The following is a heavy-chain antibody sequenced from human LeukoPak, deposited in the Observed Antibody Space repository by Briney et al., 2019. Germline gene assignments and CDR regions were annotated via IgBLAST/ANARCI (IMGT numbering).Heavy chain of an antibody. D-gene: IGHD3-22*01. CDR3: ARLGRYYYDSSGYYHKYFDY. V-gene: IGHV1-69*05. Sequence: GASVKVSCKASGGTVSSYAISWVRRAPGQRLEWMGGIIPIFGTATYAQKFQGRVTITTDESTSTAYMELSSLRSEDTAVYYCARLGRYYYDSSGYYHKYFDYWGQGTLVTVSS. J-gene: IGHJ4*02. CDR2: IIPIFGTA. CDR1: GGTVSSYA.